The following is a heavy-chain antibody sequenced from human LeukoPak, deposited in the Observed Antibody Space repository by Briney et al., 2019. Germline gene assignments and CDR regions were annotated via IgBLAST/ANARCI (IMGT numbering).Heavy chain of an antibody. J-gene: IGHJ4*02. CDR1: GFTFSIYN. Sequence: GGSLRLSCAASGFTFSIYNMNWVRQAPGKGLEWVSSISSGSSHIYYADSVKGRFTISRDNAKNSLYLQMNSLRAEDTAVYYCARDREQWLVRRFDYWGQGTLVTVSS. CDR3: ARDREQWLVRRFDY. D-gene: IGHD6-19*01. V-gene: IGHV3-21*06. CDR2: ISSGSSHI.